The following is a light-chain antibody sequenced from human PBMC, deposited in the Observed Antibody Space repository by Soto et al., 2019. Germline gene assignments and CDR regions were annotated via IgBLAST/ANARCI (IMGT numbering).Light chain of an antibody. CDR2: GAS. V-gene: IGKV3-20*01. CDR3: QQYGSSPWT. CDR1: QSVSSSS. J-gene: IGKJ1*01. Sequence: EIVLTQSPGTLSLSPGERATISCRASQSVSSSSLAWYQQRPGQAPRLLIYGASSRATDIPDRFSGSGSGTDFTLTINRLEPEDFAVYYCQQYGSSPWTFGQGTKVEI.